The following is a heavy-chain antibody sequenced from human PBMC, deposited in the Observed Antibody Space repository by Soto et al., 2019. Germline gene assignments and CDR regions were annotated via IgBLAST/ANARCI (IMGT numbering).Heavy chain of an antibody. CDR3: ARGELEDTVMVGIDF. V-gene: IGHV3-33*08. CDR2: IWYDGSNK. D-gene: IGHD5-18*01. Sequence: GGSLRLSCAASGFTFSSYGMHWVRQAPGKGLEWVAVIWYDGSNKYYADSVKGRFTISRDNSKNTLYLQMNSLRAEDTAVYYCARGELEDTVMVGIDFWGQGTLVTVSS. CDR1: GFTFSSYG. J-gene: IGHJ4*02.